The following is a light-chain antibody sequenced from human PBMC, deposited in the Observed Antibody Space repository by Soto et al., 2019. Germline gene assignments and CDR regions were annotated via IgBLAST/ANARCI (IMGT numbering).Light chain of an antibody. J-gene: IGLJ2*01. V-gene: IGLV2-14*02. CDR2: EVS. CDR1: SDVVGNYNL. Sequence: QSVLTQPASVSGSPGQSITISCTGTSDVVGNYNLVSWYQQHPGKAPKLIIYEVSNRPSGVSNRFSGSKSGNTASLTISGLQAEDEADYYCSSYTSSSPHVVFGGGTKLTVL. CDR3: SSYTSSSPHVV.